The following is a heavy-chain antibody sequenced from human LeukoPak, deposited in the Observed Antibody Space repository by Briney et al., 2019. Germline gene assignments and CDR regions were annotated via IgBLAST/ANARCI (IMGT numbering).Heavy chain of an antibody. CDR1: GFTFSSYA. CDR3: AKDGYYDFWSGSPLYYFDY. CDR2: ISGSGGST. Sequence: GGSLRLSCAASGFTFSSYAMSWVRQAPGKGLEWVSAISGSGGSTYYADSVKGRFTISRDNSKNTLYLQMNSLRAEDTAVYYCAKDGYYDFWSGSPLYYFDYWGQGTLVTVSS. J-gene: IGHJ4*02. D-gene: IGHD3-3*01. V-gene: IGHV3-23*01.